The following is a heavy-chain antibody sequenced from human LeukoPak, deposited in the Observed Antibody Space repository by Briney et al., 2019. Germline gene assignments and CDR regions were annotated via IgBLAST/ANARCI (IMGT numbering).Heavy chain of an antibody. CDR3: GRETGRTRGGTLKWFAP. Sequence: PGGSLRLSCAASGFTFSSYAMSWVRQAPGKGLEWISAISDSGGSTYYADSVKGRFTVSRDNSKNTLYLQMNSLRADDTALYYCGRETGRTRGGTLKWFAPWGQGTLVTVSS. V-gene: IGHV3-23*01. CDR1: GFTFSSYA. D-gene: IGHD1/OR15-1a*01. J-gene: IGHJ5*02. CDR2: ISDSGGST.